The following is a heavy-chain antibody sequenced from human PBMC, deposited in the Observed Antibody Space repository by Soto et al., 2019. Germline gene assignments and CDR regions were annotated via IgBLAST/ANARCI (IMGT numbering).Heavy chain of an antibody. J-gene: IGHJ4*02. CDR1: GGSISSSNW. Sequence: QVQLQESGPGLVKPSGTLSLTCAVSGGSISSSNWWSWVRQPPGKGLEWIGEIYHSGSTNYNPSLKSRVTISVDKSKNQFSLKLSSVTAADTAVYYCAGGAYYYGSGSYSAPFDYWGQGTLVTVSS. CDR3: AGGAYYYGSGSYSAPFDY. V-gene: IGHV4-4*02. D-gene: IGHD3-10*01. CDR2: IYHSGST.